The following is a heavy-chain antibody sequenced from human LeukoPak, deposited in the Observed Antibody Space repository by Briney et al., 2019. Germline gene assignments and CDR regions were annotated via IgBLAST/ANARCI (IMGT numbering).Heavy chain of an antibody. D-gene: IGHD6-13*01. J-gene: IGHJ6*03. CDR2: KRYDGSNQ. CDR3: AKDGAAAGPNYYYYYMDV. Sequence: QPGGSLRLSCAATEFTFSSYGMHWVRQAAGKGLEWVAFKRYDGSNQYYADSVKGRFTISRDNSKNTLYLQMNSLRAEDTAVYYCAKDGAAAGPNYYYYYMDVWGKGTTVTISS. CDR1: EFTFSSYG. V-gene: IGHV3-30*02.